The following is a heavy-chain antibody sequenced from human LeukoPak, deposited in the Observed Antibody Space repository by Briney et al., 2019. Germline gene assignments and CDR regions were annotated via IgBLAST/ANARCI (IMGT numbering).Heavy chain of an antibody. J-gene: IGHJ6*03. D-gene: IGHD5-18*01. V-gene: IGHV4-34*01. Sequence: ASETLSLTCAVYGGSFSGYYWSWIRQPPGKGLEWIGEINHSGSTNYNPSLKSRVTISVDTSKNQFSLKLSSVTAADTAVYCCARHTAMVTRYYYYYMDVWGKGTTVTISS. CDR2: INHSGST. CDR1: GGSFSGYY. CDR3: ARHTAMVTRYYYYYMDV.